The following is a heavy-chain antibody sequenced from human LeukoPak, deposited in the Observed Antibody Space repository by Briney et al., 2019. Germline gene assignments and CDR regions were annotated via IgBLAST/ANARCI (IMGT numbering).Heavy chain of an antibody. CDR2: INSDVSST. CDR1: GFTFSSYW. D-gene: IGHD5-12*01. V-gene: IGHV3-74*01. CDR3: AIVSSGYDLFIGYHYYYMDV. J-gene: IGHJ6*03. Sequence: GGSMRLSCAASGFTFSSYWMHWVRHAPGKGLVWVSRINSDVSSTSYADSVKGRFTISRDNAKNTLYLQMNSLKAEDTAVYYCAIVSSGYDLFIGYHYYYMDVWGKGTTVTVSS.